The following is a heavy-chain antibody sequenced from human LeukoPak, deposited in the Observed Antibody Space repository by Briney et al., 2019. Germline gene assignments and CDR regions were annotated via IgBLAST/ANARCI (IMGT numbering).Heavy chain of an antibody. V-gene: IGHV4-34*01. D-gene: IGHD3-10*01. CDR3: ARLARISMVRGVTTLYYYYYYMDV. J-gene: IGHJ6*03. Sequence: PSETLSLTCAVYGGSFSGYYWSWIRQPPGKGLEWIGEINHSGSTNYNPSLKSRVTISVDTSKTQFSLKLTSVTAADTALYYCARLARISMVRGVTTLYYYYYYMDVWGKGTTVTISS. CDR1: GGSFSGYY. CDR2: INHSGST.